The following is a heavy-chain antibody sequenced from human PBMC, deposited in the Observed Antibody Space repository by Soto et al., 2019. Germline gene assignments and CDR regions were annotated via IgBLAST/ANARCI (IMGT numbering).Heavy chain of an antibody. V-gene: IGHV3-74*01. CDR2: INSDGSST. J-gene: IGHJ4*02. D-gene: IGHD6-13*01. Sequence: AGGSLRLSCAASGFTFSSYWMHWVRQAPGKGLVWVSRINSDGSSTSYADSVKGRFTISRDNAKNTLYLQMNSLRAEDTAVYYCARDSVHSSSWYVRPTFDYWGQGTLVTVSS. CDR1: GFTFSSYW. CDR3: ARDSVHSSSWYVRPTFDY.